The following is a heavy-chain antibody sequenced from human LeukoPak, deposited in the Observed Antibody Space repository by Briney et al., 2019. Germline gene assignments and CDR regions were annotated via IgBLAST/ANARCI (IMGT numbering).Heavy chain of an antibody. CDR3: ARYLGIVSQRYYFDY. Sequence: PSQTLSLTCAISGDSVSSSSAAWSWIRQSPSRGLEWLGRTYYRSKWYDDYAVSVKSRITINPDTSKNQFSLQLTSVTPEDTAVYYCARYLGIVSQRYYFDYWGQGTLVAVS. CDR1: GDSVSSSSAA. J-gene: IGHJ4*02. D-gene: IGHD2-15*01. V-gene: IGHV6-1*01. CDR2: TYYRSKWYD.